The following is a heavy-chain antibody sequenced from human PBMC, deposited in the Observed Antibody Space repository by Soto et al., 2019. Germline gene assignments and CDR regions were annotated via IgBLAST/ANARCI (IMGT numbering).Heavy chain of an antibody. Sequence: ASVKVSCKASGGTFSSYTISWVRQAPGQGLEWMGRIIPILGIANYAQKFQGRVTITADKSTSTAYMELSSLRSEDTAVYYCARDQGVVVVAATHAFDIWGQGTMVTVSS. J-gene: IGHJ3*02. D-gene: IGHD2-15*01. CDR2: IIPILGIA. V-gene: IGHV1-69*04. CDR3: ARDQGVVVVAATHAFDI. CDR1: GGTFSSYT.